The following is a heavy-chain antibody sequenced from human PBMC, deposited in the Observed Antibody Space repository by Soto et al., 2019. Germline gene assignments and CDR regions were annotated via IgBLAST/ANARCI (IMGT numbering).Heavy chain of an antibody. J-gene: IGHJ6*01. CDR1: GGSVSSGSYY. V-gene: IGHV4-61*01. D-gene: IGHD4-17*01. Sequence: QVQLQESGPGLVKPSETLSLTCTVSGGSVSSGSYYWSWIRQPPGKGLEWIGYIYYSGSTNYNPSLQSRGTISVDTSKNQFSLKLSSVTAADTAVYYCARDFQTHYGDYDYGMDVW. CDR3: ARDFQTHYGDYDYGMDV. CDR2: IYYSGST.